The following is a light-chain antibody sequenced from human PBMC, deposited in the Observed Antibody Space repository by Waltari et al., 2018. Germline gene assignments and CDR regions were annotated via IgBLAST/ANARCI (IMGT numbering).Light chain of an antibody. V-gene: IGKV1-6*01. J-gene: IGKJ4*01. CDR2: KAS. CDR1: QAISNN. CDR3: QQGYNMPLT. Sequence: IQLTQSPSSLSASVGDRVTITCQASQAISNNLAWYQQKSGKVPSLLIYKASTLQPGVPSRFSGSGSGTDFTLTISSLQPEDFATYYCQQGYNMPLTVGGGTKVEIK.